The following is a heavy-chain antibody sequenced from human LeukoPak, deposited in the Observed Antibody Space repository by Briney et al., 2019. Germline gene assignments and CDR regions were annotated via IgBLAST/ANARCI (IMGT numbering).Heavy chain of an antibody. J-gene: IGHJ4*02. D-gene: IGHD4-17*01. CDR1: GFTFSSYA. V-gene: IGHV3-23*01. Sequence: PGGSLRLSCAASGFTFSSYAMSWVRQAPGKGLEWVSSISGSGGSTYYADSVKGRFTIPRDNSKNTLYLQMNSLRTEDTAVYYCAKGYMSTALFDYWGQGTLVTVSS. CDR2: ISGSGGST. CDR3: AKGYMSTALFDY.